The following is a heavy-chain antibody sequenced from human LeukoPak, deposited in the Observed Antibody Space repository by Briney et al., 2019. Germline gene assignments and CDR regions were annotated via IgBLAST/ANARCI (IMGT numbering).Heavy chain of an antibody. V-gene: IGHV4-38-2*01. Sequence: SETLSLTCAVSGYSISSGYYWGWIRQPPGKGLEWIGIIYQSGSTFYSPSLKTRVTISVDTSKNQFSLTLSSVTAADTAVYYCARIFGSGSENYFYYMDVWGKGTTVTVSS. D-gene: IGHD3-10*01. CDR1: GYSISSGYY. CDR3: ARIFGSGSENYFYYMDV. J-gene: IGHJ6*03. CDR2: IYQSGST.